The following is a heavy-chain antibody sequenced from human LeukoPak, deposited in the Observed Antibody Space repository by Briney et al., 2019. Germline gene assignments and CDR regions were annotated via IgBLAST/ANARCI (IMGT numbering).Heavy chain of an antibody. J-gene: IGHJ4*02. D-gene: IGHD6-6*01. CDR3: ARRGIAARPYAGIDY. V-gene: IGHV4-34*01. Sequence: SETLSLTCAVYGGSFSGYYWSWIRQPPGKGLEWIGEINHSGSTNYNPSLKSRVTISVDTSKNQFSLKLSSMTAADTAVYYCARRGIAARPYAGIDYWGQGTLVTVSS. CDR1: GGSFSGYY. CDR2: INHSGST.